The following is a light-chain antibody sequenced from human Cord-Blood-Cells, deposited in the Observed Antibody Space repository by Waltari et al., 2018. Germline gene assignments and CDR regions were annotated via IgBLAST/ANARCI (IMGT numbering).Light chain of an antibody. CDR1: TGINVGTSR. Sequence: QAVLTLPSSLSASPGASASLTCTLRTGINVGTSRIYWYQQNPGSPPQYLLRYKSDSDKQQGSGVPSRFSGSKDASANAGILLISGLQSEDEADYYCMIWHSSAWVFGGGTKLTVL. CDR3: MIWHSSAWV. V-gene: IGLV5-45*02. J-gene: IGLJ3*02. CDR2: YKSDSDK.